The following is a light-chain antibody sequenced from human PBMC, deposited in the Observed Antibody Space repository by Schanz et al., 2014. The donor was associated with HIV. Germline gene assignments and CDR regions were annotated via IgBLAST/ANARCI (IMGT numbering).Light chain of an antibody. CDR3: SSYTSSSTLVV. J-gene: IGLJ2*01. V-gene: IGLV2-8*01. Sequence: QSALTQPPSASGSPGQSVTISCTGTSSDVGGYNYVSWYQQHPGKAPKLIISEVSKRPSGVPDRFSGSKSGNTASLTISGLQAEDEADYYCSSYTSSSTLVVFGGGTKLTVL. CDR1: SSDVGGYNY. CDR2: EVS.